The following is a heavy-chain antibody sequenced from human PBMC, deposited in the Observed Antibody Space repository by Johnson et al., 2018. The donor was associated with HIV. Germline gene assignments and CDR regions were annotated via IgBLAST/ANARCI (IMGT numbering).Heavy chain of an antibody. V-gene: IGHV3-33*03. D-gene: IGHD6-13*01. J-gene: IGHJ3*02. CDR2: IWHDGRDV. CDR1: GFTFSSYG. CDR3: ARSGTAVDGYSSSLGDAFDI. Sequence: VQLVESGGGVVQPGTSLRLSCAASGFTFSSYGIHWVRQAPGKGLEWVAFIWHDGRDVYYADSVKGRFTVSRDNSKNAVYLQMNSLGAGDTAVYYCARSGTAVDGYSSSLGDAFDIWGQGTVVTVSS.